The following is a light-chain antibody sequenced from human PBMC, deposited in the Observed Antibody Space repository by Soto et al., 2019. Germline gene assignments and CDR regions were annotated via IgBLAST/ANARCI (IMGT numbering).Light chain of an antibody. CDR2: EVS. V-gene: IGLV2-14*01. CDR3: SSYIFTSTLDLV. CDR1: SSDIGVYNY. Sequence: QSVLTQPASGAGSPGQSITISCTGTSSDIGVYNYVSWYQQHPGKAPKLIIYEVSNRLSGISHRFPGSKSGTTASLTVSGLQAEDEADYYCSSYIFTSTLDLVLGGGTKVTV. J-gene: IGLJ2*01.